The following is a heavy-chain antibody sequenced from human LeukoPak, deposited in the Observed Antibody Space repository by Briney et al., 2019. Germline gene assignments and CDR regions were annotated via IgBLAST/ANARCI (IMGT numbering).Heavy chain of an antibody. D-gene: IGHD3-3*01. CDR1: GYIFTSYA. CDR3: ARDGMYYDFWSGLNWFDP. Sequence: ASVKVSCKASGYIFTSYAMHWVRQAPGQRLEWMGWINAGNGNTKYSQKFQGRVTITRDTSASTAYMELSSLRSEDTAVYYCARDGMYYDFWSGLNWFDPWGQGTLVTVSS. J-gene: IGHJ5*02. V-gene: IGHV1-3*01. CDR2: INAGNGNT.